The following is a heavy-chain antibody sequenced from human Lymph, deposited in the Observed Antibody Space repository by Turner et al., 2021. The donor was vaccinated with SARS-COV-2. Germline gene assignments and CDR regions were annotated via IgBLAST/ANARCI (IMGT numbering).Heavy chain of an antibody. V-gene: IGHV4-59*01. CDR2: IYYRGST. D-gene: IGHD2-21*02. CDR3: ARETVNNWVDP. Sequence: QVQLQASGPRPVKPLETLSLPCTVSGGSMNSNYWSWIRQPPGKRLEWIGYIYYRGSTNYNPSLKSRVTISVDTSKNQFSLKLTSVTAADTAIYYCARETVNNWVDPWGQGILVTVSS. J-gene: IGHJ5*02. CDR1: GGSMNSNY.